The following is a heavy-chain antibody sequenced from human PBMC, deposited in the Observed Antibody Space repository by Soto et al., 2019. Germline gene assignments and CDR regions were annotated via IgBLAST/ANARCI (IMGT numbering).Heavy chain of an antibody. D-gene: IGHD6-6*01. Sequence: SVKVSCKASGGTFSSYAISRVRQAPGQGLEWMGGIIPIFGTANYAQKFQGRVTITADESTSTAYMELSSLRSEDTAVYYCARDLSIAARPVAFDIWGQGTMVTVSS. CDR3: ARDLSIAARPVAFDI. V-gene: IGHV1-69*13. CDR2: IIPIFGTA. CDR1: GGTFSSYA. J-gene: IGHJ3*02.